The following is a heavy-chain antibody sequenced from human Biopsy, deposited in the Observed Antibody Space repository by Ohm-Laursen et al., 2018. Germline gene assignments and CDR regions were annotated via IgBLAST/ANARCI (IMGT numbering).Heavy chain of an antibody. CDR1: GGTFSNSA. Sequence: VSSVKVSCKVSGGTFSNSAISWVRQAPGQGLEWMGGIITFFRTVNYAQNFQGRPTITADEFTDTAYMELRSLRSEDTAVYYCAPQTPRDPDILTGAYHYDMAVWGQGTTVTVSS. CDR2: IITFFRTV. J-gene: IGHJ6*02. D-gene: IGHD3-9*01. CDR3: APQTPRDPDILTGAYHYDMAV. V-gene: IGHV1-69*01.